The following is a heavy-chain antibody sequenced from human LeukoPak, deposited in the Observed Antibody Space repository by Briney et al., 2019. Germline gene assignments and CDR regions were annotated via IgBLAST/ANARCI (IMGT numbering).Heavy chain of an antibody. J-gene: IGHJ4*02. CDR3: ARAGNNWSFDY. D-gene: IGHD1-1*01. CDR2: IYYRGNA. Sequence: SETLSLTCTVSGDSVSIYYWSWIRQPPGKGLEWIGYIYYRGNANYNPSLKSRVTMAVDTSKNQFSLKVSSVTAADTAVYYCARAGNNWSFDYWGQGTLVTVSS. CDR1: GDSVSIYY. V-gene: IGHV4-59*02.